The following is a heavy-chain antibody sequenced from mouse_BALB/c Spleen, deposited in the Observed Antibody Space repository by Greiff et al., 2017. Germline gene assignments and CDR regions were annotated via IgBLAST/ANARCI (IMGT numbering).Heavy chain of an antibody. CDR1: GYAFTNYL. D-gene: IGHD1-1*01. CDR3: AREGGLRRAMDY. J-gene: IGHJ4*01. V-gene: IGHV1-54*01. CDR2: INPGSGGT. Sequence: QVHVKQSGAELVRPGTSVKVSCKASGYAFTNYLIEWVKQRPGQGLEWIGVINPGSGGTNYNEKFKGKATLTADKSSSTAYMQLSSLTSDDSAVYFCAREGGLRRAMDYWGQGTSVTVSS.